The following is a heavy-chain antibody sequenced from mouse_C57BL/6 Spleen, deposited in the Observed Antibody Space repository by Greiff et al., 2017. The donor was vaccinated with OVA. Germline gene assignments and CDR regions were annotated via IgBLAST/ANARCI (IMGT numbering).Heavy chain of an antibody. V-gene: IGHV1-55*01. J-gene: IGHJ1*03. CDR1: GYTFTSYW. Sequence: QVQLQQSGAELVKPGASVKMSCKASGYTFTSYWITWVKQRPGQGLEWIGDIYPGSGSTNYNEKFKSKATLTVDTSSSTAYMQLSSLTSEDSAVYYCARSGNYVGYFDVWGTGTTVTVSS. CDR2: IYPGSGST. CDR3: ARSGNYVGYFDV. D-gene: IGHD2-1*01.